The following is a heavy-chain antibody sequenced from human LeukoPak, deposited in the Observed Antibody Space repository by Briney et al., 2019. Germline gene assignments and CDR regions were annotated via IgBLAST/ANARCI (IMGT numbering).Heavy chain of an antibody. CDR3: ARVGLWDDILAFDI. D-gene: IGHD2-15*01. V-gene: IGHV3-48*03. J-gene: IGHJ3*02. CDR1: GFTFSSYE. Sequence: PGGSLRLSCAASGFTFSSYEMNWVRQAPGKGLEWVSYISSSGSTIYYADSVKGRFTISRDNAKNSLYLQMNSLRAEDTAVYYCARVGLWDDILAFDIWGQGTMVTVSS. CDR2: ISSSGSTI.